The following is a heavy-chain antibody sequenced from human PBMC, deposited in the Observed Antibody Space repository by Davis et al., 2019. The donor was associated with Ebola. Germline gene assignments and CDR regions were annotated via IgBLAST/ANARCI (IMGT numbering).Heavy chain of an antibody. CDR2: ISAYNGNT. Sequence: ASVKVSCKASGYTFTSYDISWVRQAPGQGLEWMGWISAYNGNTYYAQKFQGRVTLTTDTSTTTAYMEVRGLRSDDTAVYYCARRRTWYGTGLDYWGQGTLVTVSS. D-gene: IGHD6-13*01. V-gene: IGHV1-18*01. CDR1: GYTFTSYD. J-gene: IGHJ4*02. CDR3: ARRRTWYGTGLDY.